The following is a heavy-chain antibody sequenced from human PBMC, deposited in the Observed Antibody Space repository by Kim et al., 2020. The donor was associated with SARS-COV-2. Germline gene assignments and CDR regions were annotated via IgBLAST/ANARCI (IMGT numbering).Heavy chain of an antibody. CDR3: ARDHVDHHYYDSSGN. CDR2: ISSSSSTI. V-gene: IGHV3-48*02. CDR1: GFTFSSYS. Sequence: VGSLRLSCAASGFTFSSYSMNWVRQAPGKGLEWVSYISSSSSTIYYADSVKGRFTISRDNAKNSLYLQMNSLRDEDTAVYYCARDHVDHHYYDSSGNWGQGTLVTVSS. D-gene: IGHD3-22*01. J-gene: IGHJ4*02.